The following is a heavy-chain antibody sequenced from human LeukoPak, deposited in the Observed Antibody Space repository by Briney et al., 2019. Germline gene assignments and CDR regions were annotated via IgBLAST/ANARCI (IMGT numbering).Heavy chain of an antibody. CDR2: IYHSGST. CDR1: GGSISSSNW. D-gene: IGHD6-13*01. J-gene: IGHJ5*02. V-gene: IGHV4-4*02. Sequence: PSETLSLTCAVSGGSISSSNWWSWVRQPPGKGLEWIGEIYHSGSTNYNPSLKSRVTISVDKSKNQFSLKLSSVTAADTAVYYCARVHPTPSSSWYVGWFDPWGQGTLVTVSS. CDR3: ARVHPTPSSSWYVGWFDP.